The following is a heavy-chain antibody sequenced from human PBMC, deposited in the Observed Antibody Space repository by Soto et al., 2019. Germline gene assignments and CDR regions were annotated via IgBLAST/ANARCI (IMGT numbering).Heavy chain of an antibody. CDR3: ARVYDRVPVY. Sequence: SETLSLTCTVSGGSISSYYWSWIRQPPGKGLEWIGYIYYSGSTNYNPSLKSRVTISVDTYKNQFSLKVSSVTAADTAVYYCARVYDRVPVYWGPGTLVTLSS. J-gene: IGHJ4*02. CDR2: IYYSGST. CDR1: GGSISSYY. D-gene: IGHD3-22*01. V-gene: IGHV4-59*01.